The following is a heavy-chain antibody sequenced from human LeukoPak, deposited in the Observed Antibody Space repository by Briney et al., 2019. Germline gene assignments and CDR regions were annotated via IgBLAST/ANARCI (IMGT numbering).Heavy chain of an antibody. D-gene: IGHD5-12*01. J-gene: IGHJ4*02. CDR2: ISYDGSKK. V-gene: IGHV3-30-3*01. CDR1: GFTFSSYA. CDR3: ARDSGYYFDY. Sequence: PGGSLRLSCAASGFTFSSYAMHWVRQAPGKGLEWVAVISYDGSKKYYADSVKGRFTISRDNSKNTLYLQMNSLRTEDTAVYYCARDSGYYFDYWGQGTLVTVSS.